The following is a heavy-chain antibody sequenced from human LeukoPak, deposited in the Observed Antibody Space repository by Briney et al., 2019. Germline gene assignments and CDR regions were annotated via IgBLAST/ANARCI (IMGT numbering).Heavy chain of an antibody. D-gene: IGHD3-22*01. Sequence: PSETLSLTCTVSGSSFSNNNWWSWVRQSPEKGLEWIGEIHHIGLTNYNPSLKSRVLISVDESKDQFSLQLHSVTAADTAVYYCAKAGYYDPDYWGQGTLVTVSS. CDR1: GSSFSNNNW. V-gene: IGHV4-4*02. CDR3: AKAGYYDPDY. CDR2: IHHIGLT. J-gene: IGHJ4*02.